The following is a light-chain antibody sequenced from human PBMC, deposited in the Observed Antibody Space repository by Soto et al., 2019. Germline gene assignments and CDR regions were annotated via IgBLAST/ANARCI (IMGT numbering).Light chain of an antibody. Sequence: QAVVTQEPSLTLSPGGTVTLTCGSSTGTVTSGHYPYWFQVKPGQAPRTLLYDINNKHSWTPARFSGSLLGGKAALTLSGAQPEDEADYYCMLSYSGPSIFGGGTQLTVL. V-gene: IGLV7-46*01. J-gene: IGLJ7*01. CDR3: MLSYSGPSI. CDR2: DIN. CDR1: TGTVTSGHY.